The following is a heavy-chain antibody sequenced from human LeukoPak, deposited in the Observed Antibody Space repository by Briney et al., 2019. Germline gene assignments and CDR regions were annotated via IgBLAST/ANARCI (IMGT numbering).Heavy chain of an antibody. J-gene: IGHJ4*02. CDR1: GFTFSSYW. D-gene: IGHD3-9*01. CDR3: ARDYDILTGWDFDY. V-gene: IGHV3-74*01. Sequence: PGGPLRLSCAASGFTFSSYWMHWVRQAPGKGLVWVSRINSDGSSTSYADSVKGRFTFSRDNAKNTLYLQMNSLRAEDTAVYYGARDYDILTGWDFDYWGQGTLVTVSS. CDR2: INSDGSST.